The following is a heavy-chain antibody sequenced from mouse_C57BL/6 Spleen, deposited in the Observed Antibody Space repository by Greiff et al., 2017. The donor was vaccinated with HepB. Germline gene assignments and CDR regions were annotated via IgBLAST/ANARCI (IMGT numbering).Heavy chain of an antibody. CDR1: GYTFTSYW. CDR3: ARDSSGYFAY. D-gene: IGHD3-2*02. V-gene: IGHV1-69*01. J-gene: IGHJ3*01. Sequence: VKLQQPGAELVMPGASVKLSCKASGYTFTSYWMHWVKQRPGQGLEWIGEIDPSDSYTNYNQKFKGKSTLTVDKSSSTAYMQLSSLTSEDSAVYYCARDSSGYFAYWGQGTLVTVSA. CDR2: IDPSDSYT.